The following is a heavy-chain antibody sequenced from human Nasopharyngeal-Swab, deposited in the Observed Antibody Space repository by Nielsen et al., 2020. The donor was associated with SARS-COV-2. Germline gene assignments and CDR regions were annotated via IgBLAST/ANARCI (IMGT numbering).Heavy chain of an antibody. Sequence: KVSCQGSGYSFTTYWIGWVRQMPGKGLEWVGIIYPGDSDTRYSPSFQGQVTISADKSISTAYLQWSSLKASDTAMYYCARRGYGGSGSYYFYYYMDVWGKGTTVTVSS. CDR1: GYSFTTYW. J-gene: IGHJ6*03. V-gene: IGHV5-51*01. CDR3: ARRGYGGSGSYYFYYYMDV. CDR2: IYPGDSDT. D-gene: IGHD4-23*01.